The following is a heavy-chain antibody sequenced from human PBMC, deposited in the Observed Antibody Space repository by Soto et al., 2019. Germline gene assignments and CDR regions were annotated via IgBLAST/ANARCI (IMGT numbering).Heavy chain of an antibody. CDR1: GFTFTSSA. CDR2: IVVGSGNT. CDR3: AAPYYDILTGYLYYYYGMDV. D-gene: IGHD3-9*01. V-gene: IGHV1-58*01. Sequence: SVKVSCKASGFTFTSSAVQWVRQSRGQRLEWIGWIVVGSGNTNYAQKFQERVTITRDMSTSTAYMELSSLRSEDTAVYYCAAPYYDILTGYLYYYYGMDVWGQGTTVTVSS. J-gene: IGHJ6*02.